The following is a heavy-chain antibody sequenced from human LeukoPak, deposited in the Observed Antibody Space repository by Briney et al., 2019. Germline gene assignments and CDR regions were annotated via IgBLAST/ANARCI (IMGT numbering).Heavy chain of an antibody. V-gene: IGHV1-2*02. J-gene: IGHJ4*02. CDR3: ARDGDTAMGFYFDF. CDR2: INPDSGGT. D-gene: IGHD5-18*01. Sequence: ALVKVSCKASGSTVTGYFVHWVRRAPGQGLEGMGGINPDSGGTKYSQRFQGRVTLTRDTSITPLFMELSRLTSDDTAVYYCARDGDTAMGFYFDFWGQGTLVTVTS. CDR1: GSTVTGYF.